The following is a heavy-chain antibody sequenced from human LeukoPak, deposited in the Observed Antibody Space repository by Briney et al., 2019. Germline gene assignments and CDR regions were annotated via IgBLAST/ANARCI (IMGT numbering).Heavy chain of an antibody. Sequence: PGGSPRLSCATFGFTFSSHSMSWVRQAPGKGLEWVANIKQDGSEKHYVDSVKGRFSISRDNTKNSLYLQMNSLRAEDTAVYYCARAMGTSYGFWSGSYTVSYYYYMDVWGKGTTVAVS. V-gene: IGHV3-7*01. CDR3: ARAMGTSYGFWSGSYTVSYYYYMDV. CDR2: IKQDGSEK. D-gene: IGHD3-3*01. CDR1: GFTFSSHS. J-gene: IGHJ6*03.